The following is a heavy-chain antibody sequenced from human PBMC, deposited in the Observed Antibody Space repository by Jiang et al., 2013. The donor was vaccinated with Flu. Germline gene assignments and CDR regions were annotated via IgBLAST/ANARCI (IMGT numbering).Heavy chain of an antibody. CDR3: ARYYYGSGSYWYYFDS. J-gene: IGHJ4*02. CDR2: IIPVFGPA. D-gene: IGHD3-10*01. V-gene: IGHV1-69*01. Sequence: LEWMGGIIPVFGPANYAQKFQGRVTLTADESTTTAYMELTSLRSEDTAVYYCARYYYGSGSYWYYFDSWGQGTLVTVSS.